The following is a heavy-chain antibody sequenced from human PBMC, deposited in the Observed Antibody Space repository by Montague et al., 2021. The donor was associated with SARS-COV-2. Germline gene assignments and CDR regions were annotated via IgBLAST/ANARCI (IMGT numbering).Heavy chain of an antibody. Sequence: SETLSLTCAVYGGSFSGYFWSWIRQTPGRGLEWIGETNHGGTADYNPSLKSRVTLSVDTSKAQFSLILTSVTAADTAVYYCARERGRGVDYFDPWDQGTLVTVSS. D-gene: IGHD4-11*01. CDR1: GGSFSGYF. CDR3: ARERGRGVDYFDP. J-gene: IGHJ5*02. CDR2: TNHGGTA. V-gene: IGHV4-34*01.